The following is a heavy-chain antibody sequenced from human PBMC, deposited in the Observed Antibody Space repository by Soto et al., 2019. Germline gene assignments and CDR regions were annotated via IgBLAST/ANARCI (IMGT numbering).Heavy chain of an antibody. CDR3: ARKVVDYGGWMRWFDP. Sequence: EVQLVESGGGVIRPGGSLRLSCAASGFTFDDYGMSWVRQAPGKGLQWVSGINWNGGSIGYADSVKGRFTISRDNAKNSLYLQMTSLRAEDTALYYCARKVVDYGGWMRWFDPWGQGTLVTVSS. CDR1: GFTFDDYG. CDR2: INWNGGSI. V-gene: IGHV3-20*04. J-gene: IGHJ5*02. D-gene: IGHD2-15*01.